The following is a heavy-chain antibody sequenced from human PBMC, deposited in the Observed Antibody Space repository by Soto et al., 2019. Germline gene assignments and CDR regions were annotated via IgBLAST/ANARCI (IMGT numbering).Heavy chain of an antibody. Sequence: DVQLVESGGGLVQPGRSLRLSCAASGFTFDDYAMHWVRQAPGKGLEWVSGISWNSGSIGYADSVKGRFTISRDNAKNSLYLQMNSLRAEDTALYYCAKDFIGHLTRAFDYWGQGTLVTVSS. D-gene: IGHD2-2*01. V-gene: IGHV3-9*01. J-gene: IGHJ4*02. CDR3: AKDFIGHLTRAFDY. CDR1: GFTFDDYA. CDR2: ISWNSGSI.